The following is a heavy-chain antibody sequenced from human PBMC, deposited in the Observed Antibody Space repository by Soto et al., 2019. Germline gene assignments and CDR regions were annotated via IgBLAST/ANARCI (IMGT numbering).Heavy chain of an antibody. V-gene: IGHV1-69*01. J-gene: IGHJ4*02. CDR2: IIPIFGTA. Sequence: QVQLVQSGAEVKKPGSSVKVSCKASVGTFSSYAISWVRQAPGQGLEWMGGIIPIFGTANYAQKSQGRVTITADESTSTAYMELSSLRSEDTAVYYCARGVAAAGTLYYFDYWGQGTLVTVSS. CDR1: VGTFSSYA. CDR3: ARGVAAAGTLYYFDY. D-gene: IGHD6-13*01.